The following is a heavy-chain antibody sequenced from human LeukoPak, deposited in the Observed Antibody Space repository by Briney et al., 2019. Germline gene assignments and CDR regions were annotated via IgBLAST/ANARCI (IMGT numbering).Heavy chain of an antibody. CDR3: ARDIYDSSGLDAFDI. CDR2: IYYSGST. V-gene: IGHV4-39*02. J-gene: IGHJ3*02. Sequence: SETLSLTCTVSGGSISSSSYYWGWIRQPPGKGLEWIGSIYYSGSTYYNPSLKSRVTISVDTSKNQFSLKLSSVTAADTAVYYCARDIYDSSGLDAFDIWGQGTMVTVSS. D-gene: IGHD3-22*01. CDR1: GGSISSSSYY.